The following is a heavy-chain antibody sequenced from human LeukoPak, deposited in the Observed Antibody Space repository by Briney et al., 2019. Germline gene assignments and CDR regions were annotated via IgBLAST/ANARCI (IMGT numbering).Heavy chain of an antibody. D-gene: IGHD3-10*01. CDR1: GFTLSSYW. CDR2: IKEDGSEK. Sequence: GGSLRLSCAASGFTLSSYWMSWVRQAPGKGLEWVANIKEDGSEKYYVDSVEGRFTISRDNAKNSLYLHMDSLTAEDTAMYYCARDWVAGVPFDAFDIWGQGTMVSVSS. CDR3: ARDWVAGVPFDAFDI. V-gene: IGHV3-7*01. J-gene: IGHJ3*02.